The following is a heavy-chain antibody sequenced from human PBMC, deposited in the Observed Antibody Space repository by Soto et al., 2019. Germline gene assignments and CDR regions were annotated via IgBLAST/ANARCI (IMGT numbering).Heavy chain of an antibody. V-gene: IGHV4-4*07. Sequence: PSETLSLTCTVSGGSISSYYWSWIRQPAGKGLGWIGRIYTSGSTNYNPSLKSRVTMSVDTSKNQFSLKLSSVTAADTAVYYCASEYSSGWYEGFYFDYWGQGTLVTVSS. CDR2: IYTSGST. CDR1: GGSISSYY. J-gene: IGHJ4*02. D-gene: IGHD6-19*01. CDR3: ASEYSSGWYEGFYFDY.